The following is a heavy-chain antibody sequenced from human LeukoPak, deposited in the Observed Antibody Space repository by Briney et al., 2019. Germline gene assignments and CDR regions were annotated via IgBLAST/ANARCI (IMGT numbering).Heavy chain of an antibody. V-gene: IGHV3-23*01. Sequence: PGGSLRLSCAASGFTFSTCGMNWVRKAPGKGLEWVSFISGSGSSIYHADSVKDRFTISRDNSNNTLYLQTNSLRAEDTAVYYCAKDRYGDYSFDSWGQGALVTVSS. CDR3: AKDRYGDYSFDS. J-gene: IGHJ4*02. CDR1: GFTFSTCG. D-gene: IGHD4-17*01. CDR2: ISGSGSSI.